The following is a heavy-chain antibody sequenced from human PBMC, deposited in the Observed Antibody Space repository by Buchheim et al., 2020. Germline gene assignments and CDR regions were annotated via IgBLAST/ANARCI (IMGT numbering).Heavy chain of an antibody. V-gene: IGHV5-51*01. Sequence: EVQLVQSGAEVKKPGGSLKIPCKGSGYSFTNQWIGWVRQMPGKGLEWMGIIYPGDSDTRYSPSFQGKVTISADESISTAYPQWSNLKASDTAMYYCAGRGRNSRSQFDRWGQGTL. CDR1: GYSFTNQW. CDR2: IYPGDSDT. D-gene: IGHD4-11*01. J-gene: IGHJ4*02. CDR3: AGRGRNSRSQFDR.